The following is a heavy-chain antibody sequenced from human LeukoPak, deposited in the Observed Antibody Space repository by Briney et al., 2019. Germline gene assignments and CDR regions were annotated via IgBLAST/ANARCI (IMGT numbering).Heavy chain of an antibody. J-gene: IGHJ4*02. D-gene: IGHD4-17*01. CDR2: INSGGSA. Sequence: GGSLILSCAASGFTFSSYGMSWVRQAPGKGLEWVSTINSGGSAYYADSVKGRFTISRDNSKNTLYLQMNSLRADDTAVYYCAKRGQRTVTNPLYYFDYWGQGTLVTVSS. CDR3: AKRGQRTVTNPLYYFDY. CDR1: GFTFSSYG. V-gene: IGHV3-23*01.